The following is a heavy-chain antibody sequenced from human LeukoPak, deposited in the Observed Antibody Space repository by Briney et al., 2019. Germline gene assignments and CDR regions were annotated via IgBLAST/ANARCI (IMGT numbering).Heavy chain of an antibody. J-gene: IGHJ4*02. CDR3: AKERSSGWPFDY. CDR1: GFTFSSFA. V-gene: IGHV3-23*01. CDR2: IGGSGAKT. Sequence: GGSLRLSCAASGFTFSSFAMTWVRQAPGKGLEWVAAIGGSGAKTYYADSVKGRFTISRDNSKNTLYPQMNRLRAEDTAVYYCAKERSSGWPFDYWGQGTLVTVSS. D-gene: IGHD6-19*01.